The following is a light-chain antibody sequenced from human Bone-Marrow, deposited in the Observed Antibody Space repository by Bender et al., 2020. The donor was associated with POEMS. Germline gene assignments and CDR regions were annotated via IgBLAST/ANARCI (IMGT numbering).Light chain of an antibody. J-gene: IGLJ2*01. CDR2: SSH. V-gene: IGLV1-44*01. Sequence: QSVLTQPPSASGTPGQRVTISCSGGSSNIGAHAVNWYQHLPGTAPKLLIYSSHRRPSEVPDRFSGSRSGTLASLAISGLQSEDEADYYCAAWDDSLSGVVFGGGTKVTVL. CDR3: AAWDDSLSGVV. CDR1: SSNIGAHA.